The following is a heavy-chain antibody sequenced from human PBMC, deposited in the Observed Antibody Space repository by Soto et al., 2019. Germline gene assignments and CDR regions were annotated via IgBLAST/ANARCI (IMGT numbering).Heavy chain of an antibody. CDR3: AKIAEAVAGTVYGY. Sequence: GGSLRLSCAASGFTFSNYAMGWVHQAPGKGLEWASAIGGGGGGPHYADSVKGRFTISRDNSKNTLYLHLNSLRADDTAVYYCAKIAEAVAGTVYGYWGQGSLVTVSS. J-gene: IGHJ4*02. D-gene: IGHD6-19*01. CDR2: IGGGGGGP. V-gene: IGHV3-23*01. CDR1: GFTFSNYA.